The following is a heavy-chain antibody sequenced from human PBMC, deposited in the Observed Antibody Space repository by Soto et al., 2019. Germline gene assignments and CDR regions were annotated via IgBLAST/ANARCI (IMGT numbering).Heavy chain of an antibody. CDR1: GFTFSSYA. V-gene: IGHV3-23*01. CDR3: VKGGIRGSRYIDS. Sequence: EVQLLESGGGLVQPGGSLRLSCAASGFTFSSYAMGWVRQPPGKGLERVSGISDSGGYTYYADSVKGRCLISRDNSKNTQYLQMNSLRAEDTAVYYCVKGGIRGSRYIDSWGQGILVTVSS. D-gene: IGHD6-13*01. CDR2: ISDSGGYT. J-gene: IGHJ4*02.